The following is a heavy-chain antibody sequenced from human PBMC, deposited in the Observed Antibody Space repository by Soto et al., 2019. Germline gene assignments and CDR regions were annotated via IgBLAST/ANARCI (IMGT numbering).Heavy chain of an antibody. V-gene: IGHV1-69*05. CDR2: IIPIFGNT. CDR1: GGTFSSYA. Sequence: SVKVSCKASGGTFSSYAISWVRQAPGQGLEWMGGIIPIFGNTNYAQKFQGRVTMTTDTSTSTAYMELRSLRSDDTAVYYCAREGYSYGFDYWGQGTLVTVSS. D-gene: IGHD5-18*01. J-gene: IGHJ4*02. CDR3: AREGYSYGFDY.